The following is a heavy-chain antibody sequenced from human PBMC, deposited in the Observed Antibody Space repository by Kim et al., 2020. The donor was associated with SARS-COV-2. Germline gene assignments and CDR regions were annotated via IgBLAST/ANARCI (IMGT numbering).Heavy chain of an antibody. CDR3: AKSDCAGGTCFRINY. J-gene: IGHJ4*02. CDR2: ICGSVGTT. Sequence: GGSLRLSCAASGFTFSDHAMNWVRQAPGRGLEWVSGICGSVGTTYYADSVKARFTISRDNSRNALFLHMSALRAEDTATYYCAKSDCAGGTCFRINYWGQGTLVTVSS. CDR1: GFTFSDHA. V-gene: IGHV3-23*01. D-gene: IGHD2-8*02.